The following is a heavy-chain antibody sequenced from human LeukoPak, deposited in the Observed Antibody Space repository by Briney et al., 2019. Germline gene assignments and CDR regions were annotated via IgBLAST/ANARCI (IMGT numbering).Heavy chain of an antibody. CDR1: GYTFTSYD. D-gene: IGHD1-20*01. Sequence: ASVKVSCKASGYTFTSYDINWVRQATGQGLEWMGWMNPNSGNTGYAQKFQGRVTMTRNTSISTAYMELSSLRSEDTAVYYCARDDPVTGTYGNWFDPWGQGTLVTVSS. CDR2: MNPNSGNT. CDR3: ARDDPVTGTYGNWFDP. J-gene: IGHJ5*02. V-gene: IGHV1-8*01.